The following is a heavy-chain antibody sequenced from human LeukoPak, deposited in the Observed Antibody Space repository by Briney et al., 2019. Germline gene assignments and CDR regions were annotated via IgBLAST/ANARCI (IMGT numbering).Heavy chain of an antibody. J-gene: IGHJ3*02. CDR3: TRPSDYYDSSGHKDAFDI. D-gene: IGHD3-22*01. CDR1: GFTFSGSA. V-gene: IGHV3-73*01. CDR2: IRSKANSYAT. Sequence: PGGSLRLSCAASGFTFSGSAMHWVRQASGKGLEWVGRIRSKANSYATAYAASVKGRFTISRDDSKNTAYLQMNSLKTEDTAVYYCTRPSDYYDSSGHKDAFDIWGQGTMVTVSS.